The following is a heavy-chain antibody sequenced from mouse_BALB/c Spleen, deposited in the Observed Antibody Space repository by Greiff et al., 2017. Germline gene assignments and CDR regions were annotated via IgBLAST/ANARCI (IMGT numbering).Heavy chain of an antibody. J-gene: IGHJ4*01. CDR2: ISYSGST. V-gene: IGHV3-2*02. Sequence: DVKLQESGPGLVKPSQSLSLTCTVTGYSITSDYAWNWIRQFPGNKLEWMGYISYSGSTSYNPSLKSRISITRDTSKNHFFLQLHSVTTEDTATYYCARRDYGSSYAMDYWGQGTSVTVSS. CDR3: ARRDYGSSYAMDY. CDR1: GYSITSDYA. D-gene: IGHD1-1*01.